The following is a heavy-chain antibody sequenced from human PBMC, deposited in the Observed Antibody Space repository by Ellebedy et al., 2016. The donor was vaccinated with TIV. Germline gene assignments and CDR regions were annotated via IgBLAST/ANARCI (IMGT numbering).Heavy chain of an antibody. Sequence: GESLKISCAASGFTFSSYWMSWVRQAPGKGLEWVSTISNTGSRTYYADSVEGRFIISRDNSKKTLYLQMNSLRAEDTAVYYCARFRYTSAWHLGHNGLDCWGQGTLVSVSS. V-gene: IGHV3-23*01. D-gene: IGHD6-19*01. J-gene: IGHJ4*02. CDR3: ARFRYTSAWHLGHNGLDC. CDR1: GFTFSSYW. CDR2: ISNTGSRT.